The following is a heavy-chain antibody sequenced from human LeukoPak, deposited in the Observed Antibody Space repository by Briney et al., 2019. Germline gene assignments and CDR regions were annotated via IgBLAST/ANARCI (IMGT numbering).Heavy chain of an antibody. CDR3: ARSGRIYNCYYYYMDV. D-gene: IGHD5-12*01. J-gene: IGHJ6*03. Sequence: SQTLSLTCAISGDSVSSNNAAWDWITRSPSRGLEWLGRTYYGTKWYTDYAVSVKSRITINPDTSKNQFSLPLSSVTPDDTAVYFCARSGRIYNCYYYYMDVWGKGTSVTVSS. V-gene: IGHV6-1*01. CDR1: GDSVSSNNAA. CDR2: TYYGTKWYT.